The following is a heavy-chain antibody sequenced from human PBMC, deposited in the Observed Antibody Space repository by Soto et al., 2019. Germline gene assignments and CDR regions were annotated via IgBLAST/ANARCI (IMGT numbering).Heavy chain of an antibody. V-gene: IGHV1-69*02. Sequence: ASVKVSCKASGDTFSFYTINWVRQAPGLGLEWVGRINPIVSMSNYAQKFQGRVTMTADKSTSTAYMELRSLRSDDTAVYFCARRAVAVDALREDNWFDPWG. CDR3: ARRAVAVDALREDNWFDP. D-gene: IGHD2-8*02. CDR1: GDTFSFYT. J-gene: IGHJ5*02. CDR2: INPIVSMS.